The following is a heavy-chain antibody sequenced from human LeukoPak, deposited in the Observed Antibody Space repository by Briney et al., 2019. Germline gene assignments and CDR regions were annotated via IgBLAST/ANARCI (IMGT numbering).Heavy chain of an antibody. CDR1: GGTFSSYA. V-gene: IGHV1-69*13. CDR2: IIPIFGTA. J-gene: IGHJ6*03. D-gene: IGHD4-11*01. Sequence: ASVKVSCKASGGTFSSYAISWVRQAPGQGLEWMGGIIPIFGTANYAQKFQGRVTITADESTSTAYMELSSLRSEDTAVYYCARDGDYSQDHYYYYYMDVWGKGTTVTVSS. CDR3: ARDGDYSQDHYYYYYMDV.